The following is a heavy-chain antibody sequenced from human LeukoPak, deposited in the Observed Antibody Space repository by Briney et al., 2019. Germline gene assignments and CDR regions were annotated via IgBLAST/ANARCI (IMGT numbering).Heavy chain of an antibody. J-gene: IGHJ4*02. V-gene: IGHV4-34*01. Sequence: SETLSLTCAVYGGSFSGYYWSWIRQPPGKGLEWIGEINHSGSTNYNPSLKSRVTISVDTSKNQFSLKLSSVTAADTAVYYCARARRGNSGYVEGGTDYWGQGTLVTVSS. CDR1: GGSFSGYY. D-gene: IGHD5-12*01. CDR3: ARARRGNSGYVEGGTDY. CDR2: INHSGST.